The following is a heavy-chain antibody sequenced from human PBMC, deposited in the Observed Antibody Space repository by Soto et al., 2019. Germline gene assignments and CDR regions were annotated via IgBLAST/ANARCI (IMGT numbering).Heavy chain of an antibody. CDR3: AKALYYYDSSAYLEYFQH. Sequence: ESGGGLVQPGGSLRLSCAASGFTFTSYAMSWVRQAPGKGLEWVSAISGSGGSTYYADSVKGRFTISRDNSKNTLYLKMNSLRAEDTAVYYCAKALYYYDSSAYLEYFQHWGQGTLVSVSS. CDR2: ISGSGGST. V-gene: IGHV3-23*01. CDR1: GFTFTSYA. J-gene: IGHJ1*01. D-gene: IGHD3-22*01.